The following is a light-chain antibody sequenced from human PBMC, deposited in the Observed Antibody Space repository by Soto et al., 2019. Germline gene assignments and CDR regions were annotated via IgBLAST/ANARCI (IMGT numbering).Light chain of an antibody. J-gene: IGKJ4*01. CDR1: QGIRND. Sequence: AIQMTQSPSSLSASVGDRVTISCRASQGIRNDLAWYQQKPGKAPKLLIFAASNLQSGVPSRFSGSGSGTDFTLTISRLQPEDVATYYCQKYNSAPLTFGGGTKVDIK. CDR3: QKYNSAPLT. CDR2: AAS. V-gene: IGKV1-6*01.